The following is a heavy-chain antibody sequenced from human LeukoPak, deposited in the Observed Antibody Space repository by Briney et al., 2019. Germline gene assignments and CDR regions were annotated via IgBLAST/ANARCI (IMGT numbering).Heavy chain of an antibody. V-gene: IGHV4-4*07. CDR2: SYTSGST. CDR3: ARASGDYLWRTFDI. CDR1: GGCISSYY. Sequence: PSETLSLTCTVSGGCISSYYWSWIRQPAGKGLEWIGRSYTSGSTNYNPSLESRVTISLDTSKNQFSLNLSSVTAADTAVYYCARASGDYLWRTFDIWGQGTMVTVSS. D-gene: IGHD4-17*01. J-gene: IGHJ3*02.